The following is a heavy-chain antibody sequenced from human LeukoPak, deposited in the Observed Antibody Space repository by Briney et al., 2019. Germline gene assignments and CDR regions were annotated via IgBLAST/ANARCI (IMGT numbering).Heavy chain of an antibody. J-gene: IGHJ3*02. Sequence: PGGSLRLSCAASGFTFSSYEMNWVRQAPGKGLEWVSYISSSGSTIYYADSVKGRFTISRDNAKNSLYLQMNSLRAEDTAVYYCARDYGDYDAFDIWGQGTMVTVSS. D-gene: IGHD4-17*01. CDR3: ARDYGDYDAFDI. CDR1: GFTFSSYE. CDR2: ISSSGSTI. V-gene: IGHV3-48*03.